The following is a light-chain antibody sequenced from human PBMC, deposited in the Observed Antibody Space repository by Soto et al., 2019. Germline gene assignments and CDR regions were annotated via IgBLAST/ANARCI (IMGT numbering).Light chain of an antibody. CDR3: QQYNSYTWT. J-gene: IGKJ1*01. CDR1: QSISSW. V-gene: IGKV1-5*01. CDR2: DAS. Sequence: DIQRTQSPSTRSAALLDGGTITCRASQSISSWLAWYQQKPGKAPKLLIYDASSLESGVPSRFSGSGSGTEFTLTISSLQPDDFATYYCQQYNSYTWTFGQGTKVDIK.